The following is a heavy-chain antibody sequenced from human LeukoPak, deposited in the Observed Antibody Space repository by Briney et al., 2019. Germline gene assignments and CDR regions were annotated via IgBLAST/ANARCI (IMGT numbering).Heavy chain of an antibody. Sequence: ASVKVSCKASGYTFTSYYMHWVRHAPGQGLEWMGIINPSGGSTSYAQKFQGRVTMTRDTSTSTVYMQLRSLRSEDTAVYYCGRVFTSMTNWFDPWGQGTLVTVSS. D-gene: IGHD2-2*01. CDR3: GRVFTSMTNWFDP. CDR1: GYTFTSYY. V-gene: IGHV1-46*01. J-gene: IGHJ5*02. CDR2: INPSGGST.